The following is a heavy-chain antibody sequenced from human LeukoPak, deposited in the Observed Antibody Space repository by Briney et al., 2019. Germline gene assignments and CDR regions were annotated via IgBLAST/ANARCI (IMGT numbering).Heavy chain of an antibody. Sequence: SETLSLTCTVSGGSINSYYWSWIRQPPGKGLECIGHIYYTGSTYYKPSLESRVTISVDTAKNQISLKLSSVTAADTAVYYCAGGIFGVVINAFHIWGQGTMVTVSS. CDR3: AGGIFGVVINAFHI. D-gene: IGHD3-3*01. J-gene: IGHJ3*02. CDR2: IYYTGST. V-gene: IGHV4-59*01. CDR1: GGSINSYY.